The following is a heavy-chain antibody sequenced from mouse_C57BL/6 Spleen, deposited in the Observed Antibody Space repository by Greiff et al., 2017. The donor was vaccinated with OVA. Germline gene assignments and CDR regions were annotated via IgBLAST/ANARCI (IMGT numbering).Heavy chain of an antibody. J-gene: IGHJ4*01. D-gene: IGHD1-1*01. CDR1: GYTFTGYW. V-gene: IGHV1-9*01. Sequence: VQLQQSGAELMKPGASVKLSCKASGYTFTGYWIEWVKQRPGHGLEWIGEIFPGSGSTNYNEKFKGKATFTADTSSNTAYMQLSSLTTEDSAIYYCARGTTVVATHYYAMDYWGQGTSVTVSS. CDR2: IFPGSGST. CDR3: ARGTTVVATHYYAMDY.